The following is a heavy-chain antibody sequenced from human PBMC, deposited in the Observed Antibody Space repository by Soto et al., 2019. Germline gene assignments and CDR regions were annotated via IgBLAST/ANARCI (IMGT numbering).Heavy chain of an antibody. J-gene: IGHJ4*02. CDR3: ARGWGCSGGSCYSDH. Sequence: EVQLVESGGGLVQPGGSLRLSCAASGFTFSSYSMNWVRQVSGQGLEWVSYISSTSSTIYYADSVKGRFTISRDNAKNSLYLPMNSLRDEDTAVYYCARGWGCSGGSCYSDHWGQGTLVTVSS. D-gene: IGHD2-15*01. CDR2: ISSTSSTI. V-gene: IGHV3-48*02. CDR1: GFTFSSYS.